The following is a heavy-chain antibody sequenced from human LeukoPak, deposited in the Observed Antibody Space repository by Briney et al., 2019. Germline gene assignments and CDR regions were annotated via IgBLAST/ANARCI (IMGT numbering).Heavy chain of an antibody. D-gene: IGHD3-10*01. Sequence: GGSLRLSCAASGFTFSSYWMHWVRQVPGKGLVWVSRINSDGSSTSYADSAKGRFTISRDNAKNTLYVQMNSLRAEDTAVYYCSTGSGHAFDIWGRGTMVTVSS. V-gene: IGHV3-74*01. J-gene: IGHJ3*02. CDR2: INSDGSST. CDR1: GFTFSSYW. CDR3: STGSGHAFDI.